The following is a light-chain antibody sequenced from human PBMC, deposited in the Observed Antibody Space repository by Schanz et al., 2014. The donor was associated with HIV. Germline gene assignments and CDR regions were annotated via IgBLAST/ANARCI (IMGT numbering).Light chain of an antibody. J-gene: IGLJ1*01. Sequence: QSALTQPASVSGSPGQSITISCTGTSSDIGNYQLVSWYQQVPGKAPKAIIYEVDKRPSGISPRFSASKSGSTASLTISGLQAEDEADYYCCSYTTTSTYVFGAGTKLTVL. CDR2: EVD. CDR3: CSYTTTSTYV. CDR1: SSDIGNYQL. V-gene: IGLV2-23*02.